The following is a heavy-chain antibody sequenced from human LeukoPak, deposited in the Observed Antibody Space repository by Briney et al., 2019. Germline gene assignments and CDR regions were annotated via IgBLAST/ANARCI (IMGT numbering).Heavy chain of an antibody. D-gene: IGHD1-26*01. J-gene: IGHJ4*02. CDR3: ASTLLGAADYFDY. CDR1: GFTFSSYW. CDR2: IKQDGSEK. V-gene: IGHV3-7*01. Sequence: GGSLRLSCAASGFTFSSYWMSWVRQAPGKGLEWVANIKQDGSEKYYVDSVKGRFTISRDNAKNSLYLQMNSLRAEDTAVYYCASTLLGAADYFDYWGQGTLVTVSS.